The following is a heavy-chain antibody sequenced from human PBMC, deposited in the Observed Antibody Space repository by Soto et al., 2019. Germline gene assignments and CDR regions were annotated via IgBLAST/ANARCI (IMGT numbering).Heavy chain of an antibody. D-gene: IGHD2-15*01. CDR1: GGTFSSYT. Sequence: SVKVSCKASGGTFSSYTISWVRQAPGQGLEWMGRIIPILGIANYAQKFQGRVTITADKSTSTAYMELSSLRSEDTAIYYCARGLRGRAADCLDLWGKRTLVAVFS. CDR2: IIPILGIA. CDR3: ARGLRGRAADCLDL. V-gene: IGHV1-69*02. J-gene: IGHJ5*02.